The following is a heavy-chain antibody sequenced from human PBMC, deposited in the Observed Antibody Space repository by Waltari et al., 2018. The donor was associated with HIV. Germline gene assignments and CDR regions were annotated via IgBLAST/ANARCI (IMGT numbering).Heavy chain of an antibody. D-gene: IGHD2-15*01. CDR3: ARGPGYCSGGSCSYYYYYGMDV. CDR2: INHSGST. V-gene: IGHV4-34*01. CDR1: GGSFSGYY. J-gene: IGHJ6*02. Sequence: QVQLQQWGAGLLKPSETLSLTCAVYGGSFSGYYWSWLRQPPGQGLGWIGEINHSGSTNYNPSLKSRVTISVDTSKNQFSLKLSSVTAAGTAVYYCARGPGYCSGGSCSYYYYYGMDVWGQGTTVTVSS.